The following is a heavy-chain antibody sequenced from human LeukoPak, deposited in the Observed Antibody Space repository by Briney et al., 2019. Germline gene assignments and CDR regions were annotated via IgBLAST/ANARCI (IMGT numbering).Heavy chain of an antibody. Sequence: SETLSLTCTVSGGSISSYYWSWIRQPPGKGLEWIGYIYYSGSTNYNPSLKSRVTISVDTSKNQFSLKLSSVTAADTAVYYCASQGRSSYGFLEWFDPWGQGTLVTVSS. V-gene: IGHV4-59*08. CDR1: GGSISSYY. CDR2: IYYSGST. D-gene: IGHD5-18*01. CDR3: ASQGRSSYGFLEWFDP. J-gene: IGHJ5*02.